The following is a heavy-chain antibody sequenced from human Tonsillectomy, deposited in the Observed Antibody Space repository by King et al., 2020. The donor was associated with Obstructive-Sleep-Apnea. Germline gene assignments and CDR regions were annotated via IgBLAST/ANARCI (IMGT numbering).Heavy chain of an antibody. J-gene: IGHJ4*02. CDR1: GFAFSSYA. D-gene: IGHD3-22*01. Sequence: QLVESGGGLVQPGGSLRPSCAASGFAFSSYALHWVRRAPGKGLEWVSAIGTGGDTYYADSVMGRFTISRDNAKKSLYLHMNSLIAEDMAVYYCARESKGNYYDSSGYCSGGVDYWGQGTLVTVSS. V-gene: IGHV3-47*01. CDR3: ARESKGNYYDSSGYCSGGVDY. CDR2: IGTGGDT.